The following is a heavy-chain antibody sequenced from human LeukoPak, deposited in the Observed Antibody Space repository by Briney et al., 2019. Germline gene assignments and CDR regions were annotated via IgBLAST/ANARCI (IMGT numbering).Heavy chain of an antibody. J-gene: IGHJ4*02. CDR3: ARDRYYGSGSYYLGDY. CDR1: GFTFSSYW. D-gene: IGHD3-10*01. CDR2: IKQDGSEK. Sequence: GGSLRLSCAASGFTFSSYWMSWVRQAPGKGLEWVANIKQDGSEKYYVDSVKGRFTISRDNAKNSLYLQMNSLRAEDTAVYYCARDRYYGSGSYYLGDYWGQGTLVTVSS. V-gene: IGHV3-7*01.